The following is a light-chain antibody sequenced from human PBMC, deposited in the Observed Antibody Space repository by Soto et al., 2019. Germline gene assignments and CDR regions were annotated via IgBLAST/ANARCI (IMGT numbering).Light chain of an antibody. J-gene: IGKJ1*01. CDR1: QSITNR. V-gene: IGKV1-5*01. CDR3: QHYGYMWT. Sequence: DIQMTQSPSTLSASVGDRVTITCRASQSITNRLAWYQQKPGKAPKVLIYDASNLENGVPSRFSGSGFGTEFILTISSLQSDDFATYSCQHYGYMWTFGQGTKVEMK. CDR2: DAS.